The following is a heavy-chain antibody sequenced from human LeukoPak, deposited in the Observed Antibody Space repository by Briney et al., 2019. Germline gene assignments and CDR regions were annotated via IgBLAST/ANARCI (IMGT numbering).Heavy chain of an antibody. CDR3: VRDGRYDY. Sequence: GGSLRLSCAASGFSFSSYWMSWVRQAPGKGLEWVANIKQDGSESNYVDSVKGRFTISRDNARNSMYLQMHSLKVEDTAVYYCVRDGRYDYWGQGILVTVSS. J-gene: IGHJ4*02. CDR2: IKQDGSES. D-gene: IGHD3-9*01. CDR1: GFSFSSYW. V-gene: IGHV3-7*03.